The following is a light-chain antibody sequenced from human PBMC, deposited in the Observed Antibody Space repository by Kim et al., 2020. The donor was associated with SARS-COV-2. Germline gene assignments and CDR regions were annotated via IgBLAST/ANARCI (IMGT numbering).Light chain of an antibody. Sequence: GQRVNIACSGGSSNIGSYTVSWYQKLPRSAPKLLIYSNNQRPSGVPDRFSASKSGTSASLAISGLQSEDEADYYCATWDDSLSGLVFGGGTQLTVL. V-gene: IGLV1-44*01. CDR2: SNN. CDR1: SSNIGSYT. J-gene: IGLJ3*02. CDR3: ATWDDSLSGLV.